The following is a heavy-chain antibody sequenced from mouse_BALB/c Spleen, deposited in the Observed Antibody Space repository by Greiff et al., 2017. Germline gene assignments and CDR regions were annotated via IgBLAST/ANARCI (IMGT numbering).Heavy chain of an antibody. D-gene: IGHD3-3*01. CDR2: IFPGSGNT. V-gene: IGHV1-66*01. J-gene: IGHJ3*01. CDR1: GYSFTSYY. CDR3: ARGRDWFAY. Sequence: QVQLKESGPELVKPGASVKISCKASGYSFTSYYIHWVKQRPGQGLEWIGWIFPGSGNTKYNEKFKGKATLTADTSSSTAYMQLSSLTSEDSAVYFCARGRDWFAYWGQGTLVTVSA.